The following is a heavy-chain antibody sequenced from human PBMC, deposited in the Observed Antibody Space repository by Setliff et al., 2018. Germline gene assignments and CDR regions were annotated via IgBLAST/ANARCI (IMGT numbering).Heavy chain of an antibody. CDR2: ISVYNGYI. CDR3: ARGYYDTYARYYVVGDY. J-gene: IGHJ4*02. CDR1: GYTFTSSG. D-gene: IGHD3-22*01. V-gene: IGHV1-18*01. Sequence: ASVKVSCKASGYTFTSSGISWVRQAPGQGLEWMGWISVYNGYIVYAQKLQGRVTMTTDTSTSTAYMELSSLRTDDTAVYYCARGYYDTYARYYVVGDYWGQGTPVTVSS.